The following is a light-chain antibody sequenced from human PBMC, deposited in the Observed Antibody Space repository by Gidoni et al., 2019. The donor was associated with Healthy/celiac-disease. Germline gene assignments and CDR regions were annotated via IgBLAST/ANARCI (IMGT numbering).Light chain of an antibody. J-gene: IGKJ5*01. CDR1: QCISSY. CDR3: QQYYSYPIT. Sequence: AIRMTQSPSSFSASTGDRVPITCRASQCISSYLAWYQQTPGKAPKLLIYAASTLQSGVPSRFSGSGSGTDFPLTISCLQSEEFATYYCQQYYSYPITFGQGTRLEIK. CDR2: AAS. V-gene: IGKV1-8*01.